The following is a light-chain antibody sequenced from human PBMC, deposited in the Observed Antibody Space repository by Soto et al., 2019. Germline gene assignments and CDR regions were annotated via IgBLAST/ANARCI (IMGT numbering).Light chain of an antibody. V-gene: IGKV1D-12*01. CDR3: LQAYSFPIN. CDR1: QDIHAY. J-gene: IGKJ5*01. CDR2: GAS. Sequence: GSQDIHAYLAWHQHKXGKTLQLVINGASXLKSGVPARLSGSGSGTDFTLSINSLHTEDFATYYCLQAYSFPINFGQGTRLEI.